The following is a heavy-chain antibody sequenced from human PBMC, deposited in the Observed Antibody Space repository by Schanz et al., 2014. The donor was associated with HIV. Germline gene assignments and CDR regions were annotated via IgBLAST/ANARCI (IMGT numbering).Heavy chain of an antibody. Sequence: QVELVQSGPEVKKPGSSVTVSCKASGGHFASFGVSWVRQAPGQRLEWMGGIIPLLGTTHYAQKFRGRVTITADESTSTTYMKLSGLTSEDTAVYYCARDGSGVLGAIFYYFDYWGQGTLVTVSS. CDR2: IIPLLGTT. CDR3: ARDGSGVLGAIFYYFDY. J-gene: IGHJ4*02. D-gene: IGHD1-26*01. V-gene: IGHV1-69*01. CDR1: GGHFASFG.